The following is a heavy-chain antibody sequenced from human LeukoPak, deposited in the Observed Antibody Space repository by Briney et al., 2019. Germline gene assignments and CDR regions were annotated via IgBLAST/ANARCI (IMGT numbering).Heavy chain of an antibody. Sequence: PSETLSLTCAVYGGSFSGCYWRWIRQSPGKGLEWIEEINDSGSTNYDPSLKSRVTISVDTSKNQISLKLTSVTAADTAVYYCARVAGDPIYYYYYMDVWGKGTTVTVSS. CDR3: ARVAGDPIYYYYYMDV. CDR1: GGSFSGCY. V-gene: IGHV4-34*01. D-gene: IGHD7-27*01. J-gene: IGHJ6*03. CDR2: INDSGST.